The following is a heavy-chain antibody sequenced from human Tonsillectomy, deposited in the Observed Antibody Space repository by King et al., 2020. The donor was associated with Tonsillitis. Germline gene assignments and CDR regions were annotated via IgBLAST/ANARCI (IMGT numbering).Heavy chain of an antibody. CDR1: GGTFSSYA. J-gene: IGHJ4*02. CDR3: ARELRGALRYFDWAFDY. V-gene: IGHV1-69*01. Sequence: GQLVQSGAEVKKPGSSVKVSCKASGGTFSSYAISWVRQAPGQGLEWMGGIIPIFGTANYAQKFQGRVTITADESTSTAYMELSSLRSEDTAVYYCARELRGALRYFDWAFDYWGQGTLVTVSS. CDR2: IIPIFGTA. D-gene: IGHD3-9*01.